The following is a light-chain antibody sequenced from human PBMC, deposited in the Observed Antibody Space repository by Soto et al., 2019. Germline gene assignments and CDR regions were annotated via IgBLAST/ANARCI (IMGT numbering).Light chain of an antibody. CDR1: QSVSSW. CDR3: QQYNRYRT. V-gene: IGKV1-5*03. Sequence: DLQMTQSPSTLSASVGDRVTITCRASQSVSSWLAWYQQKPWKAPKLLIYKASSLESGVPSRFSGSGSGTEFTLTISSLQPDDFATYYCQQYNRYRTFGQGTKV. CDR2: KAS. J-gene: IGKJ1*01.